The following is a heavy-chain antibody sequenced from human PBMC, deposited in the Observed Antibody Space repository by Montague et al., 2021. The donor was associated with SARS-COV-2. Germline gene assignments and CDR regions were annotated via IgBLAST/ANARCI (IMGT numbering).Heavy chain of an antibody. CDR1: ADSVSSNTAA. J-gene: IGHJ4*02. V-gene: IGHV6-1*01. Sequence: CAISADSVSSNTAAWNWIRQSPPTGLEWLGRTSYRSKWYYDYAVSVKSRMTISPDTSKNQFSLQLSSVTPEDRAVYYCARGPRYSLSWSFDYWGQGTLVTVSS. D-gene: IGHD6-13*01. CDR2: TSYRSKWYY. CDR3: ARGPRYSLSWSFDY.